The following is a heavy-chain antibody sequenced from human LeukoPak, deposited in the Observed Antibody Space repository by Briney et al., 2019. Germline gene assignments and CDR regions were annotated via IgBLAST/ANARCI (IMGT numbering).Heavy chain of an antibody. V-gene: IGHV3-7*01. CDR1: GFTFSSYW. Sequence: GGSLRLSCAASGFTFSSYWMSWVRQAPGKGLEWVANIKQDGSEKYYVDSVKGRFTISRDNAKKSLYLQMNSLRAEDTAVYYCARHLSGITGYTYGRGIDYWGQGTLLTVSS. J-gene: IGHJ4*02. CDR3: ARHLSGITGYTYGRGIDY. CDR2: IKQDGSEK. D-gene: IGHD5-18*01.